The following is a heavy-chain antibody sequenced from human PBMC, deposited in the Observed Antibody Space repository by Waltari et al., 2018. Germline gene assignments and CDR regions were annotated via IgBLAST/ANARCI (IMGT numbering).Heavy chain of an antibody. D-gene: IGHD2-15*01. V-gene: IGHV4-4*02. J-gene: IGHJ4*02. CDR3: ARDRGRGLYLDT. Sequence: QLQLQESGPGLVQPSGTPSLICAVSGDSMNYWWSWVRQPPGKGLAWIGQVLGSGRTNYNPSFASRVTISLDTSTHQFALKMTSATAADTALYYCARDRGRGLYLDTWGQGILVTVSP. CDR1: GDSMNYW. CDR2: VLGSGRT.